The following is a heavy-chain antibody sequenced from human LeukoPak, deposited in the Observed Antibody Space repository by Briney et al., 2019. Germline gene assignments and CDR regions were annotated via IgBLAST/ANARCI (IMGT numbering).Heavy chain of an antibody. V-gene: IGHV3-11*03. J-gene: IGHJ4*02. CDR3: ARSHYDSRGYYFDY. CDR2: ISSSSSYT. D-gene: IGHD3-22*01. Sequence: GGSLRLSCAASGFTFSDYYMSWIRQAPGKGLEWVSYISSSSSYTNFADSVKGRFTTSRDNAKSSLFLQLNSLRAEDTAVYYCARSHYDSRGYYFDYWGQGALVTVSS. CDR1: GFTFSDYY.